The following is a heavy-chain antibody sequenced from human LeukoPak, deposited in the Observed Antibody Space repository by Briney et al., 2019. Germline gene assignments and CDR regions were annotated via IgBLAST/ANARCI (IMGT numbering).Heavy chain of an antibody. V-gene: IGHV3-48*03. Sequence: PGGSLRLSCAASGFTFSSYEMNWVRQAPGKGLEWVSYISNSGTAIYYADSVKGRFTISRDNAKSSLYLQMNSLRAEDTAVYYCARAGYSMDTEYFQHWGQGTLVTVS. CDR2: ISNSGTAI. CDR3: ARAGYSMDTEYFQH. J-gene: IGHJ1*01. CDR1: GFTFSSYE. D-gene: IGHD5-18*01.